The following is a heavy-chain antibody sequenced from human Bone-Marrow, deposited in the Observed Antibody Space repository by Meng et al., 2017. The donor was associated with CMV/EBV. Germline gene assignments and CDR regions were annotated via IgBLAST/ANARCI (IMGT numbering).Heavy chain of an antibody. D-gene: IGHD5-12*01. J-gene: IGHJ4*02. CDR2: IYYSGST. V-gene: IGHV4-39*01. CDR1: GGSISSSSYY. CDR3: ARLRGYSGYVDY. Sequence: SETLSLTCTVSGGSISSSSYYWGWIRQPPGKGLEWIGSIYYSGSTYYNPSLKSRVTISVDTSKNQFSLKLSSVTAADTAVYYCARLRGYSGYVDYWGQGTLVTGSS.